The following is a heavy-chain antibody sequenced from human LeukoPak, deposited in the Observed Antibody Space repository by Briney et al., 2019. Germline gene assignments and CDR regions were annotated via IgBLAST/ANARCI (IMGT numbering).Heavy chain of an antibody. Sequence: KSGGSLRLSCAASGFTFSSYSMNWVRQAPGKGLEWVSAISGSGGSTYYADSVQGRFTISRDNAKNTVYLQMNSLRAEDTAVYYCARVGTGSWYFDLWGRGTLVTFSS. CDR2: ISGSGGST. D-gene: IGHD3-10*01. CDR3: ARVGTGSWYFDL. J-gene: IGHJ2*01. CDR1: GFTFSSYS. V-gene: IGHV3-21*01.